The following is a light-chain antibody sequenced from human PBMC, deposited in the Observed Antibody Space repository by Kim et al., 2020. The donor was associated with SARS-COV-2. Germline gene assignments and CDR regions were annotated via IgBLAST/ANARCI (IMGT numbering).Light chain of an antibody. V-gene: IGKV1-5*03. CDR1: QSISSW. CDR2: KAS. CDR3: QQYNSYPWT. J-gene: IGKJ1*01. Sequence: ESGGDRVTITCRASQSISSWLAWYQQKPGKAPKLLIYKASSLESGVPSRFSGSGSGTEFTLTISSLQPDDFATYYCQQYNSYPWTFGQGTKVEIK.